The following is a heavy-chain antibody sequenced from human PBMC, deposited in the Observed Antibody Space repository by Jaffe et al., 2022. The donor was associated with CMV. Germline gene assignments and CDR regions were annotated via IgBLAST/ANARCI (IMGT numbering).Heavy chain of an antibody. J-gene: IGHJ4*02. Sequence: QVQLQESGPGLVKPSETLSLTCTVSGGSISSYYWSWIRQPPGKGLEWIGYIYYSGSTNYNPSLKSRVTISVDTSKNQFSLKLSSVTAADTAVYYCARTHYYDPQNFDYWGQGTLVTVSS. CDR2: IYYSGST. D-gene: IGHD3-22*01. CDR3: ARTHYYDPQNFDY. CDR1: GGSISSYY. V-gene: IGHV4-59*08.